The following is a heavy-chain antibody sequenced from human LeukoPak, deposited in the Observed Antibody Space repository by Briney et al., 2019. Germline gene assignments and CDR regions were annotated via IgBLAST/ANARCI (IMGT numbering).Heavy chain of an antibody. CDR1: GYTFTGYY. CDR2: NNPNRGGT. Sequence: ASVKVSCKASGYTFTGYYMHWVRQAPGQGLEWMGWNNPNRGGTNYAQKFQGRVTMTRDTSISTAYMELSRLRSDDTAVYYCAREVSYGAGFDYWGQGTLVTVSS. D-gene: IGHD3-10*01. V-gene: IGHV1-2*02. CDR3: AREVSYGAGFDY. J-gene: IGHJ4*02.